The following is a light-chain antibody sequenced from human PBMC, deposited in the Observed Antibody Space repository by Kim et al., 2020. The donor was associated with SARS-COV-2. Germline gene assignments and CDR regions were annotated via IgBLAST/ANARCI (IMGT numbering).Light chain of an antibody. CDR1: GGSIASNY. CDR2: DHH. CDR3: QSYDISNQV. Sequence: GKTVTSSCTRSGGSIASNYVLWYQQRPGSSPATVIYDHHQRPSGVPDRFSGSIDSSSNSASLTISGLKTEDEADYYCQSYDISNQVFGGGTKLTVL. J-gene: IGLJ3*02. V-gene: IGLV6-57*01.